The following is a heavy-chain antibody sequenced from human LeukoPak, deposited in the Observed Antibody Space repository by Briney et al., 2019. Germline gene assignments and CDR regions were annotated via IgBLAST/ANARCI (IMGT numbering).Heavy chain of an antibody. CDR3: ARGIHDSGSWLSPRSPLDY. CDR2: INHSGST. V-gene: IGHV4-34*01. CDR1: GGSFSGYY. Sequence: SETLSLTCAVYGGSFSGYYWSWIRQPPGKGLEWIGEINHSGSTNYNPSLKSRVTISVDTSKNQFSLKLSSVTAADTAVYYCARGIHDSGSWLSPRSPLDYWGQGTLVTVSS. D-gene: IGHD6-13*01. J-gene: IGHJ4*02.